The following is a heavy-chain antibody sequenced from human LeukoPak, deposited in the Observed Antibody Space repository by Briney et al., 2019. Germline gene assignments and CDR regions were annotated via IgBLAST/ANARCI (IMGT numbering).Heavy chain of an antibody. CDR3: ARGRYCSSTSCYTWYYYYYMDV. V-gene: IGHV3-30*01. D-gene: IGHD2-2*02. CDR2: ISYDGSNK. Sequence: GGSLRLSCAASGFTFSSYAMHWVRQAPGKGLEWVAVISYDGSNKYYADSVKGRFTISRDNSKNTLYLQMNSLRAEGTAVYYCARGRYCSSTSCYTWYYYYYMDVWGKGTTVTVSS. CDR1: GFTFSSYA. J-gene: IGHJ6*03.